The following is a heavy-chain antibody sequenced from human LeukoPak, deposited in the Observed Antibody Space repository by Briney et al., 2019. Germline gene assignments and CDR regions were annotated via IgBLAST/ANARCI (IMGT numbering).Heavy chain of an antibody. V-gene: IGHV3-23*01. Sequence: GGTLRLSCAASGFTFSSYGMSWVRQAPGKGLEWVSAISGSGGSTYYADSVKGRFTISRDNSKNTLYLQMNSLRAEDTAVYYCAKDLNGGLGELSPFDYWGQGTLVTVSS. CDR3: AKDLNGGLGELSPFDY. CDR1: GFTFSSYG. J-gene: IGHJ4*02. CDR2: ISGSGGST. D-gene: IGHD3-16*02.